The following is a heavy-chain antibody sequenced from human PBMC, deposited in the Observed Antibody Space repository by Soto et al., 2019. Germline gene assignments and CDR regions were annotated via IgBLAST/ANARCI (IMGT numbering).Heavy chain of an antibody. D-gene: IGHD3-10*01. Sequence: QVQLVQSGAEVKKPGASVKISCKASGYSFTIYAIHWVRQAPGQRLEWMGWINAGNGNTKYSQNFQGRVTITRDKSASTAYMELSSLRSEDTAVYYCARDLSGNSYYGVDAWGQGTTVTVSS. V-gene: IGHV1-3*01. CDR2: INAGNGNT. CDR1: GYSFTIYA. J-gene: IGHJ6*02. CDR3: ARDLSGNSYYGVDA.